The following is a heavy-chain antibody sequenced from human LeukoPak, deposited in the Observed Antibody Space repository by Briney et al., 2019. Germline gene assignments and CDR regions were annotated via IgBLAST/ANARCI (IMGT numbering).Heavy chain of an antibody. Sequence: SETLSLTCTVSGGSISSYYWSWIRQPPGKGLEWIGYIYYSGSTNYNPSLKSRVTISVDTSKDQFSLKLSSVTAADTAVYYCATHRIVTMIFDYWGQGTLVTVSS. V-gene: IGHV4-59*08. J-gene: IGHJ4*02. CDR1: GGSISSYY. D-gene: IGHD3-22*01. CDR2: IYYSGST. CDR3: ATHRIVTMIFDY.